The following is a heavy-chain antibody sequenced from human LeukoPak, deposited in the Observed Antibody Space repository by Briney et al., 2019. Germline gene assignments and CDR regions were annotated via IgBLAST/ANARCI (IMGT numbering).Heavy chain of an antibody. CDR3: AGGYSSGWYFDY. V-gene: IGHV4-59*01. D-gene: IGHD6-19*01. CDR2: IYYSGST. J-gene: IGHJ4*02. Sequence: SETLSLTCTVSGGSISSYYWSWIRQPPGKGLEWIGYIYYSGSTNYNSSLKSRVTISVDTSKNQFSLKLSSVTAADTAVYYCAGGYSSGWYFDYWGQGTLVTVSS. CDR1: GGSISSYY.